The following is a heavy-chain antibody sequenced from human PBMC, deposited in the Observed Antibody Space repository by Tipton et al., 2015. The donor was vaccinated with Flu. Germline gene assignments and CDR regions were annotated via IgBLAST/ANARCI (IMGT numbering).Heavy chain of an antibody. D-gene: IGHD3-22*01. V-gene: IGHV4-38-2*02. CDR3: ARGQAYYYDNSGYYPWYFDL. CDR1: GDSMRRDYF. CDR2: IHYSGSP. Sequence: TLSLTCTVSGDSMRRDYFWGWIRQAPGKGLEWIGNIHYSGSPHYNPSLKSRVTISVDTSKNQFSLKLRSVTAADTAVYYCARGQAYYYDNSGYYPWYFDLWGRGTLVTVSS. J-gene: IGHJ2*01.